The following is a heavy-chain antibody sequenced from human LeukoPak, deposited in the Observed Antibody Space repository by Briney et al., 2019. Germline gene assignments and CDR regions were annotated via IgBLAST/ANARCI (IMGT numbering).Heavy chain of an antibody. Sequence: SETLSLTCPVSGGSISSYYWSWIRQPAGKGLEWIGRIYTSGSTNYNPSLKSRVTMSVDTSKNQFSLKLSSVTAADTAVYYCAREGIVGAKDAFDIWGQGTMVTVSS. V-gene: IGHV4-4*07. J-gene: IGHJ3*02. D-gene: IGHD1-26*01. CDR2: IYTSGST. CDR1: GGSISSYY. CDR3: AREGIVGAKDAFDI.